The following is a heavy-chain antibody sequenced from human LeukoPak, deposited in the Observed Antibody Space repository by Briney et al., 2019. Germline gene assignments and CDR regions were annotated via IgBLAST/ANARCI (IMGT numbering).Heavy chain of an antibody. Sequence: SVKVSCKASGGTFSSYAISWVRQAPGQGLEWMGGIIPIFGTANYAQKFQGRVTITADEPTSTAYMELSSLRSEDTAVYYCARPGRESGSRANYYFDYWGQGTLVTVSS. CDR3: ARPGRESGSRANYYFDY. J-gene: IGHJ4*02. CDR2: IIPIFGTA. CDR1: GGTFSSYA. D-gene: IGHD4/OR15-4a*01. V-gene: IGHV1-69*13.